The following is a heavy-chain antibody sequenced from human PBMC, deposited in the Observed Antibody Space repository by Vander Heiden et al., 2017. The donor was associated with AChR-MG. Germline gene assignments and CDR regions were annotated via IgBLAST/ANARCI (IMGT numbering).Heavy chain of an antibody. J-gene: IGHJ3*02. D-gene: IGHD2-15*01. CDR1: GYSFTSYW. CDR3: ARRGEYCSGGSCYFAFDI. Sequence: EVQLVQSGAKVKKPGESLKISCKGSGYSFTSYWIGWVRQMPGKGLEWMGIIYPGDSDTRYSPSFQGQVTISADKSISTAYLQWSSLKASDTAMDYCARRGEYCSGGSCYFAFDIWGQGTMVTVSS. CDR2: IYPGDSDT. V-gene: IGHV5-51*03.